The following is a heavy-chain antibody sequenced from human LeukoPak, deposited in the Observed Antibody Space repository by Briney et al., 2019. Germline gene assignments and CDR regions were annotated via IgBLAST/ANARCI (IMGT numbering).Heavy chain of an antibody. CDR3: ARDPMVRGISTAYFYYYMDV. Sequence: GGSLRVSCAASGFALNSYSMNWVRQAPGKGLEWVSSISGSSSYIYYADSVKGRFTISRDNVKNSLFLQMNSLRAEDTAVYYCARDPMVRGISTAYFYYYMDVWGKGTTVTVSS. V-gene: IGHV3-21*01. J-gene: IGHJ6*03. CDR2: ISGSSSYI. D-gene: IGHD3-10*01. CDR1: GFALNSYS.